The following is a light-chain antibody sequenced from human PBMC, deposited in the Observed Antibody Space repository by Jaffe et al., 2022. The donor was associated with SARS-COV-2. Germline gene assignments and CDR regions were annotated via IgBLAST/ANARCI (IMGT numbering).Light chain of an antibody. CDR3: LLRYGDARWV. J-gene: IGLJ3*02. Sequence: QTVVTQEPSLTVSPGGTVTLTCASSAGAVTSGNYPNWFQQRPGQTPRVLIYGTSKKHSWTPARFSGSLLGGRAALTLSGVLPEDEAEYFCLLRYGDARWVFGGGTKLTVL. CDR1: AGAVTSGNY. V-gene: IGLV7-43*01. CDR2: GTS.